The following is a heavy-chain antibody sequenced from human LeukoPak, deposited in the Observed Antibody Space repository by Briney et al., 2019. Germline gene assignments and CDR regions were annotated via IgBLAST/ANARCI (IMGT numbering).Heavy chain of an antibody. CDR2: ISGSGGST. CDR1: GFTFSSYG. Sequence: GGSLRLSCAASGFTFSSYGMSWVRQAPGKGLEWVSAISGSGGSTYYADSVKGRFTISRDNAKNTLFLQVNSLRAEDTAVYYCAQGGSPGALDYWGQGTLVTVSS. V-gene: IGHV3-23*01. D-gene: IGHD1-26*01. CDR3: AQGGSPGALDY. J-gene: IGHJ4*02.